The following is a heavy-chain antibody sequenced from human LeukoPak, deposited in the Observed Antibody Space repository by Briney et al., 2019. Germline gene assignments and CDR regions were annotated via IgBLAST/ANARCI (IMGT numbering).Heavy chain of an antibody. CDR2: INHRGST. V-gene: IGHV4-34*01. D-gene: IGHD6-13*01. Sequence: SETLSLTCAVYGGSFSGYYWSWIRQPPGKGLEWIGEINHRGSTYYNPSLKSQVTISVDTSKNQFSLKLSSVTAADTAVYYCARPRYLAAAPFDYWGQGTLVTVSS. J-gene: IGHJ4*02. CDR3: ARPRYLAAAPFDY. CDR1: GGSFSGYY.